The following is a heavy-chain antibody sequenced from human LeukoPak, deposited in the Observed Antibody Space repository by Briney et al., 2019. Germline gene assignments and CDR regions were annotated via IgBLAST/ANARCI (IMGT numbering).Heavy chain of an antibody. CDR1: GSALTELS. V-gene: IGHV1-24*01. CDR2: FDPEDGET. D-gene: IGHD6-13*01. CDR3: ATGLPSSSWSLDAFDI. J-gene: IGHJ3*02. Sequence: GAWVKVAFKVSGSALTELSMHWGRRAPGKGRGWRGGFDPEDGETIYSKKFPGRVTMTEDTSTDRAYRVLNSMGSEDTAVYYCATGLPSSSWSLDAFDIWGQGTMVTVSS.